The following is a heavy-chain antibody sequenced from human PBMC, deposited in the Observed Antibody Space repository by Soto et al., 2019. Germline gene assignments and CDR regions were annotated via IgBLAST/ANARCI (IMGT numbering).Heavy chain of an antibody. CDR3: ARESGYEPDLYLYYGMDV. D-gene: IGHD5-12*01. Sequence: GGSLRLSCAASGFTFSSYGMHWVRQAPGKGLEWVAVIWYDGSNKYYADSVKGRFTISRDNSKNTLYLQMNSLRAEDTAVYYCARESGYEPDLYLYYGMDVWGQGTTVTVSS. V-gene: IGHV3-33*01. CDR2: IWYDGSNK. CDR1: GFTFSSYG. J-gene: IGHJ6*02.